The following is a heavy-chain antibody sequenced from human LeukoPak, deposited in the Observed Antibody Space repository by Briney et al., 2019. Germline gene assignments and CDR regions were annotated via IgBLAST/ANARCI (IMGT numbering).Heavy chain of an antibody. CDR3: VRSMSGRNDF. Sequence: GGSLRLSCAGSGFTFRNYWVHWVRQAPGKGLVWVARISTVGTRTDYADSVRGRFTISRDNAQNIIYLQMNSLTAEDTAVYYCVRSMSGRNDFWGQGNVVSVSS. D-gene: IGHD3-3*01. CDR2: ISTVGTRT. V-gene: IGHV3-74*01. J-gene: IGHJ4*02. CDR1: GFTFRNYW.